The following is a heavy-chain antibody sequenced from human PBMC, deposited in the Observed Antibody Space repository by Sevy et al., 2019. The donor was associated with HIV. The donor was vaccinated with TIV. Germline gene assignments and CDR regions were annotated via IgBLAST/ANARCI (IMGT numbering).Heavy chain of an antibody. CDR1: GGSFSADY. J-gene: IGHJ4*01. V-gene: IGHV4-34*01. Sequence: SETLSLTCTVYGGSFSADYWTWIRQPPGKGLEWIGEINHRGSTNYNPSPKSRVTISLDTSKNQFSLRLTSVTAADTAVFYCARGYDAGPLIYWGHGTLVTVSS. CDR2: INHRGST. CDR3: ARGYDAGPLIY. D-gene: IGHD3-22*01.